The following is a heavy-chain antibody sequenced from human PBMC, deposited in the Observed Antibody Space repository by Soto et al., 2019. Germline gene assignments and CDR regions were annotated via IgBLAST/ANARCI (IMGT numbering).Heavy chain of an antibody. V-gene: IGHV3-74*01. CDR1: GFTLSSFW. CDR2: INSDGTNT. CDR3: ARDLVAKDAFDI. Sequence: EVQLVEPGGGLVQPGGSLRLSCAASGFTLSSFWIHWFRQAPGKGLVWVSRINSDGTNTRYADSVRGRFTISRDNAKNTLYLQMNSLRAEDTAVYYCARDLVAKDAFDIWGQGTMVTVSS. J-gene: IGHJ3*02. D-gene: IGHD2-8*02.